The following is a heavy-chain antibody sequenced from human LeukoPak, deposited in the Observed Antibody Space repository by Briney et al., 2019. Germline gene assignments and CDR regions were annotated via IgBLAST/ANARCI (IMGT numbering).Heavy chain of an antibody. CDR1: GFTFSGSA. V-gene: IGHV3-73*01. CDR3: WSYYDSSGYYGIDY. CDR2: ISSKANSYAT. Sequence: PGGSLRLSCAASGFTFSGSAMHWVRQASGKGLEWVGRISSKANSYATAYAASVKGRFTISRDDSKNTAYLQMNSLKTEDTAVYYCWSYYDSSGYYGIDYWGQGTLVTVSS. D-gene: IGHD3-22*01. J-gene: IGHJ4*02.